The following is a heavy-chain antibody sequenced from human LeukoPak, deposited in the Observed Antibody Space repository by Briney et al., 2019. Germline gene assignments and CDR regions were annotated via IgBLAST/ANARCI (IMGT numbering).Heavy chain of an antibody. CDR3: VRRVYGEYGPGDY. D-gene: IGHD4-17*01. J-gene: IGHJ4*02. CDR2: IYHSGST. Sequence: PSETLSLTCAVSGGSISSGGYSWSWIRQPPGKGLEWIGYIYHSGSTYYNPSLKSRVTISVDRSKNQFSLKLSSVTAADTAIYYCVRRVYGEYGPGDYWGQGILVTVSS. V-gene: IGHV4-30-2*01. CDR1: GGSISSGGYS.